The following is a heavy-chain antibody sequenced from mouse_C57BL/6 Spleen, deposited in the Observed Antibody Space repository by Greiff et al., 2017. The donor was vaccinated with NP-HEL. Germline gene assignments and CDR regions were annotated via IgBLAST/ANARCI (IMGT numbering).Heavy chain of an antibody. CDR3: AIEGYYGIFAY. Sequence: QVQLQQSGAELVKPGASVKISCKASGYAFSSYWMNWVKQRPGKGLEWIGQIYPGDGDTNYNGKFKGKATLTADKSSSTAYMQRSILTSEDSAVYFCAIEGYYGIFAYWGQGTLVTVSA. D-gene: IGHD2-1*01. V-gene: IGHV1-80*01. CDR1: GYAFSSYW. J-gene: IGHJ3*01. CDR2: IYPGDGDT.